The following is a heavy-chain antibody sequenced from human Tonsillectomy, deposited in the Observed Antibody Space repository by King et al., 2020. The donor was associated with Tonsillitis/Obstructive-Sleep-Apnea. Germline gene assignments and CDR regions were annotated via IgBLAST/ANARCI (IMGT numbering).Heavy chain of an antibody. V-gene: IGHV4-59*08. D-gene: IGHD2-15*01. CDR3: ARGYCIGGSYYSDYYYYMDV. Sequence: QLQESGPGLVKPSETLSLTCTVSGGSISPYYWSWIRQPPGKGLEWIGYIYYSGSTNYNPSLKSRVTMSVDTSKNQFSLKLTSVTAADTAVYYCARGYCIGGSYYSDYYYYMDVWGKGTTVTVSS. J-gene: IGHJ6*03. CDR1: GGSISPYY. CDR2: IYYSGST.